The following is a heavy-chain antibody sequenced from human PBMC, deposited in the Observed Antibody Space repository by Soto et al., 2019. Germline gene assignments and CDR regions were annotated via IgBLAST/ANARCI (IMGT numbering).Heavy chain of an antibody. CDR1: GFTFSNYA. D-gene: IGHD2-15*01. J-gene: IGHJ5*02. CDR2: ISGNDFST. Sequence: PGGSLRLSCAASGFTFSNYAMGWVRQAPGKGLEWVSTISGNDFSTYYADSVKGRFTISRDNSKKILFLQMNSLRAEDTAVYYCSRDRVISATFWFDPWGQGTLVTVSS. CDR3: SRDRVISATFWFDP. V-gene: IGHV3-23*01.